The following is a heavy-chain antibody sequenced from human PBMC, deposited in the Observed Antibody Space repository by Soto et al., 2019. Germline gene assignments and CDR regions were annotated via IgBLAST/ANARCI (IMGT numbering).Heavy chain of an antibody. Sequence: QLQLQESGPGLVKPSETLSLTCTVSGDSITSGTYYWGWIRQSPGKGLEWIGSLDYRGRTYSNPSLNSRVAISPDTSKNQFSLRLCSVTAADTAVYYCARRFPYSVYLESFDIWGQGTLVAVSS. CDR1: GDSITSGTYY. V-gene: IGHV4-39*01. J-gene: IGHJ4*02. D-gene: IGHD2-15*01. CDR3: ARRFPYSVYLESFDI. CDR2: LDYRGRT.